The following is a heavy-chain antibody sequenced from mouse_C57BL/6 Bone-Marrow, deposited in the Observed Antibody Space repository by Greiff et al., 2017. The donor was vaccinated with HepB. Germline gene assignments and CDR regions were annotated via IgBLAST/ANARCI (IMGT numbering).Heavy chain of an antibody. CDR2: ISYDGSN. Sequence: EVKLQESGPGLVKPSQSLSLTCSVTGYSITSGYYWNWIRQFPGNKLEWMGYISYDGSNNYNPSLKNRISITRDTSKNQFFLKLNSVTTEDTATYYCARGGLITTNYFDYWGQGTTLTVSS. CDR1: GYSITSGYY. D-gene: IGHD1-1*01. CDR3: ARGGLITTNYFDY. J-gene: IGHJ2*01. V-gene: IGHV3-6*01.